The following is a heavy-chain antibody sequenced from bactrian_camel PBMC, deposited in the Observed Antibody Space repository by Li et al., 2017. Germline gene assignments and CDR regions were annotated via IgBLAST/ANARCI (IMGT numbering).Heavy chain of an antibody. CDR3: AADSDTLRWNPGSCELTSPYTVRVRYTY. Sequence: VQLVESGGGSVQAGGSLRLSCAASRYIFSNLCMGWFRQYPGKEREGVAAMHFGAFSRYYADPVNSRFFISLDNAKNMVWLQMNSLKPEDTATYYCAADSDTLRWNPGSCELTSPYTVRVRYTYWGKGTQVTVS. CDR2: MHFGAFSR. CDR1: RYIFSNLC. J-gene: IGHJ4*01. D-gene: IGHD2*01. V-gene: IGHV3S40*01.